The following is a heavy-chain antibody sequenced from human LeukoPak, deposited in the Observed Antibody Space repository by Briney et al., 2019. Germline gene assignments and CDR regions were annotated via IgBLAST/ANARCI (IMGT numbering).Heavy chain of an antibody. D-gene: IGHD3-10*01. V-gene: IGHV4-31*03. CDR1: GGSISSGGYY. Sequence: PSETLSLSCTVSGGSISSGGYYWSWIRQHPGKGLEWIGYIYYSGSTYYNPSLKSRVTISVDTSKNQFSLKLSSVTAADTAVYYCARDRANYYGSGSYQVYYGMDVWGQGTTVTVSS. CDR2: IYYSGST. CDR3: ARDRANYYGSGSYQVYYGMDV. J-gene: IGHJ6*02.